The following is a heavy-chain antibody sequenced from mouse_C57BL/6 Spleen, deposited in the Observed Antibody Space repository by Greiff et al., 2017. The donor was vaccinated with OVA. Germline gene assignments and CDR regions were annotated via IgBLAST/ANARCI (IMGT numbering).Heavy chain of an antibody. D-gene: IGHD2-1*01. CDR1: GFTFNTYA. CDR2: IRSKSSNYAT. Sequence: EVNVVESGGGLVQPKGSLKLSCAASGFTFNTYAMHWVRQAPGKGLEWVARIRSKSSNYATYYADSVKDRFTISRDDSQSMLYLQMNNLKTEDTAMYYCVRDDYYGNYVAWFAYWGQGTLVTVSA. V-gene: IGHV10-3*01. J-gene: IGHJ3*01. CDR3: VRDDYYGNYVAWFAY.